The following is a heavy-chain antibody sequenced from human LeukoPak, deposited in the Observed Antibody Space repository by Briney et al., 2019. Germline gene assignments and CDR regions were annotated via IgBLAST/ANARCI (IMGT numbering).Heavy chain of an antibody. CDR1: GYRFSNYW. D-gene: IGHD6-13*01. CDR2: IYPGYSDT. CDR3: ARFALSSSLDY. V-gene: IGHV5-51*01. J-gene: IGHJ4*02. Sequence: GESLKISCKGSGYRFSNYWIGWVRQMPGKGLEWMGVIYPGYSDTRYSPSFQGQVTFSVDTSTSTVYLQWSSLKASDTAIYYCARFALSSSLDYWGQGTLVTVSP.